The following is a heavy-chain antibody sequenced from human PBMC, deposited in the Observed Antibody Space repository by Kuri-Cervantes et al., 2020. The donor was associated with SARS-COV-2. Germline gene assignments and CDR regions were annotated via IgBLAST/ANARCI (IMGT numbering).Heavy chain of an antibody. D-gene: IGHD2-15*01. Sequence: GGSLRLSCAASGFTFSTYSMTWVRQAPGKGLEWVSSISSSSSQRYYVDSVKGRFTISRDNAKNSLYLQMNSLRAEDTAVYYCASGQGYCSGGSCYGSYWYFDLWGRGTLVTVSS. CDR2: ISSSSSQR. CDR1: GFTFSTYS. V-gene: IGHV3-21*01. CDR3: ASGQGYCSGGSCYGSYWYFDL. J-gene: IGHJ2*01.